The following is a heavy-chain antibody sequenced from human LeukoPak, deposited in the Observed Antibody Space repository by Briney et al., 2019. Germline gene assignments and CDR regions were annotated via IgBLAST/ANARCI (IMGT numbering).Heavy chain of an antibody. CDR3: ASSLPFRWLLPLDV. D-gene: IGHD3-22*01. Sequence: SETLSLTCTVSGGSISSYYWSWIRQPPGKGLEWMGYIYYSESTNYNPSLKSRVSISVDTSKNQFSLKLSSVTAADTAVYYCASSLPFRWLLPLDVWGKGTPVTVSS. V-gene: IGHV4-59*01. J-gene: IGHJ6*04. CDR2: IYYSEST. CDR1: GGSISSYY.